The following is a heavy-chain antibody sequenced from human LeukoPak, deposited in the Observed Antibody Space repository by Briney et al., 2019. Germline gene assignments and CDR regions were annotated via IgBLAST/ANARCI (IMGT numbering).Heavy chain of an antibody. J-gene: IGHJ3*02. CDR2: IYTSGST. CDR3: ARGNGGNYFWAAFDI. V-gene: IGHV4-61*02. CDR1: GGSISSGSYY. D-gene: IGHD1-26*01. Sequence: SQTLSLTCTVSGGSISSGSYYWSWIRQPAGRGLEWIGRIYTSGSTNYNPSLKSRVTMSVDTSKNQFSLKLSSVTAADTALYYCARGNGGNYFWAAFDIWGQGTMVTVFS.